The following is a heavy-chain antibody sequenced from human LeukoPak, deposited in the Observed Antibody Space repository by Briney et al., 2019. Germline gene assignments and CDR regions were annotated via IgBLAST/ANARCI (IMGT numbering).Heavy chain of an antibody. CDR2: IKQDGSEK. CDR1: GFTFSSYW. CDR3: ARAVRGSSKSFDY. J-gene: IGHJ4*02. V-gene: IGHV3-7*01. Sequence: GGSLRLSCAASGFTFSSYWMSWVRQAPGKGLEWVANIKQDGSEKYYVDSVKGRFTISRGNAKNSLYLQMNSLRAEDTAVCYCARAVRGSSKSFDYWGQGTLVTVSS. D-gene: IGHD6-6*01.